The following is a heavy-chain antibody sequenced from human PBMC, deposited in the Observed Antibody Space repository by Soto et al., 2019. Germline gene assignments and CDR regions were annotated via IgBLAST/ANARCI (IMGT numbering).Heavy chain of an antibody. Sequence: SETLSLTCAVYGGSFSGYYWTWIRQPPGTGLECIGEINHSGSTNYNPSLKSRVTISVDTSKNQFSLKLTSVTAADTAVYYCARFDSSATRSYLDSGPNWRQGTLVHVSS. D-gene: IGHD3-10*01. V-gene: IGHV4-34*01. CDR3: ARFDSSATRSYLDSGPN. CDR2: INHSGST. CDR1: GGSFSGYY. J-gene: IGHJ1*01.